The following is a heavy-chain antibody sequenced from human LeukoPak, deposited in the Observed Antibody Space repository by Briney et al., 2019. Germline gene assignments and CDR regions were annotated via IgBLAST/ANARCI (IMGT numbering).Heavy chain of an antibody. CDR2: INHNGNVN. V-gene: IGHV3-7*03. J-gene: IGHJ6*02. CDR1: GFTFSSYW. D-gene: IGHD4/OR15-4a*01. Sequence: GGSLRLSCAASGFTFSSYWMNWARQAPGKGLEWVASINHNGNVNYYVDSVKGRFTISRDNAKNSLYLQMSNLRAEDTAVYFCARGGALDVWGQGATVTVSS. CDR3: ARGGALDV.